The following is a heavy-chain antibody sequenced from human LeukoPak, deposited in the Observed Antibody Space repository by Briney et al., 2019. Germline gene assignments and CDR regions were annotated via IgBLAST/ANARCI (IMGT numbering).Heavy chain of an antibody. CDR3: ARGGAYCSGGSCRADDY. CDR2: ISYDGSNK. Sequence: RGSLRLSCAASGFTFSSYAMHWVRQAPGKGLEWVAVISYDGSNKYYADSVKGRFTISRDNSKNTLYLQMNSLRADDTAVHYCARGGAYCSGGSCRADDYWGQGTLVTVSS. D-gene: IGHD2-15*01. J-gene: IGHJ4*02. V-gene: IGHV3-30-3*01. CDR1: GFTFSSYA.